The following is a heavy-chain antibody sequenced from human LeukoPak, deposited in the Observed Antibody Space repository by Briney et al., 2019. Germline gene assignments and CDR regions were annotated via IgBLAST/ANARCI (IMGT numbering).Heavy chain of an antibody. D-gene: IGHD3-10*01. CDR3: ARESYYYGSGTLRYGMDV. CDR2: IYYSGST. CDR1: GFTFTSYS. Sequence: GSLRLSCAASGFTFTSYSMNWVRQAPGKGLEWIGYIYYSGSTNYNPSLKSRVTISVDTSKNQFSLKLSSVTAADTAVYYCARESYYYGSGTLRYGMDVWGQGTTVTVSS. J-gene: IGHJ6*02. V-gene: IGHV4-59*01.